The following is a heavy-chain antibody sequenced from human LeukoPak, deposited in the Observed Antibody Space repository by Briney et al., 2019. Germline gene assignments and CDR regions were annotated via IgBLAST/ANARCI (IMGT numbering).Heavy chain of an antibody. Sequence: WFSSISSISSYIYYAVSVKGRFTISRDNAKNSLYLQMNSLRAEDTAVYYYARMAGTANFDYWGQGTLVTVSS. V-gene: IGHV3-21*01. CDR2: ISSISSYI. CDR3: ARMAGTANFDY. D-gene: IGHD6-19*01. J-gene: IGHJ4*02.